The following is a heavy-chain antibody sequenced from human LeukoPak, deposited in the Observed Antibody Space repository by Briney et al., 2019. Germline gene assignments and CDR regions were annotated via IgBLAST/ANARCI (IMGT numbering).Heavy chain of an antibody. CDR3: ARYGIAAAGSPFDH. CDR2: INPNSGGT. V-gene: IGHV1-2*02. J-gene: IGHJ4*02. Sequence: ASVKVSCKASGYTFADYYIHWVRQAPGQGLEWMGWINPNSGGTSYAQKFQGRVTMTRDPSISTAYMELSRLRSDDTAVYYCARYGIAAAGSPFDHWGQGTLVIVSS. D-gene: IGHD6-13*01. CDR1: GYTFADYY.